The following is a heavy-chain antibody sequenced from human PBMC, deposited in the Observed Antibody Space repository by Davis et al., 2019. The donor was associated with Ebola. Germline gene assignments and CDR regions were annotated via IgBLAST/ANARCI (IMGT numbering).Heavy chain of an antibody. CDR1: GFTFSSYS. CDR3: AKAGPGEQPY. CDR2: ISSSSSYI. Sequence: PGGSLRLSCAASGFTFSSYSMNWVRQAPGKGLEGVSSISSSSSYIYYADSVKGRFTISRDNAKNSLYLQMNSLRAEDTAVYYCAKAGPGEQPYWGQGTLVTVSS. D-gene: IGHD3-10*01. J-gene: IGHJ4*02. V-gene: IGHV3-21*01.